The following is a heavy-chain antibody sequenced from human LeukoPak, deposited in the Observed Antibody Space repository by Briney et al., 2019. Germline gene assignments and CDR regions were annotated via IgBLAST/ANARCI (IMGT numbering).Heavy chain of an antibody. CDR2: ISAYNGNT. Sequence: ASVKVSCKASGYTFTSYGISWVRQAPGQGLEWMGLISAYNGNTNYAQKLQGRVTMTTHTSTSTAYMELRSLRSDDTAVYYCARDLGYSYGMNFDYWGQGTLVTVSS. V-gene: IGHV1-18*04. D-gene: IGHD5-18*01. J-gene: IGHJ4*02. CDR3: ARDLGYSYGMNFDY. CDR1: GYTFTSYG.